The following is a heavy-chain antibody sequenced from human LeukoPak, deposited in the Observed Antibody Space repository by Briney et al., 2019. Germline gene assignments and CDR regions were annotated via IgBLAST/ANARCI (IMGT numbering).Heavy chain of an antibody. CDR2: INPNSGGT. J-gene: IGHJ5*02. V-gene: IGHV1-2*02. D-gene: IGHD2-21*02. CDR3: ARDSKAYCGGDCYANWFDP. Sequence: VASVKVSCKASGYTFTGCYMHWVRQAPGQGLEWMGWINPNSGGTNYAQKFQGRVTMTRDTSISTAYMELSRLRSDDTAVYYCARDSKAYCGGDCYANWFDPWGQGTLVTVSS. CDR1: GYTFTGCY.